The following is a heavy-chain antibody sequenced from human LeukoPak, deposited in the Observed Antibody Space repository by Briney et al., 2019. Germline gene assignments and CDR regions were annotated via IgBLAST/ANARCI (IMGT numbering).Heavy chain of an antibody. V-gene: IGHV3-48*01. CDR2: ISSSSNKV. D-gene: IGHD1-26*01. CDR1: GFAISDYS. CDR3: AKDFYYGDY. Sequence: GGSLRLSCAASGFAISDYSMNWVRQVPGKGLEWVSYISSSSNKVYYADSVKGRFTISRDNSKNTLYLQMNSLRAEDTAVYYCAKDFYYGDYWGQGTLVTVSS. J-gene: IGHJ4*02.